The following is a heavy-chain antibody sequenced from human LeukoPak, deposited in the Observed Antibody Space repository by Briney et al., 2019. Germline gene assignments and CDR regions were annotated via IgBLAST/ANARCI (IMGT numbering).Heavy chain of an antibody. Sequence: GASVKVSCKASGGTFSSYAISWVRQAPGQGLEWMGRIIPIFGTANYAQKFQGRVTITADESTSTAYMELSSLRSEDTAVYYCARVAASSSWYENYFDYWGQGTLVTVSS. CDR1: GGTFSSYA. V-gene: IGHV1-69*13. CDR2: IIPIFGTA. J-gene: IGHJ4*02. D-gene: IGHD6-13*01. CDR3: ARVAASSSWYENYFDY.